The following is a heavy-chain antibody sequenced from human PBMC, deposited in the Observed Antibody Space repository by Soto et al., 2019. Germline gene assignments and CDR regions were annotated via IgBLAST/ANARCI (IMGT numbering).Heavy chain of an antibody. J-gene: IGHJ4*02. CDR1: GYTLTELS. CDR2: FDPEDGET. D-gene: IGHD3-10*01. CDR3: TTIRGICTNFDY. V-gene: IGHV1-24*01. Sequence: GASVKVSCKVSGYTLTELSMHWVRQAPGKGLEWMGGFDPEDGETIYAQNFQGRVTMTEDTSTDTAYMELSSLRSEDTAVYYCTTIRGICTNFDYWGQGTLVTGSS.